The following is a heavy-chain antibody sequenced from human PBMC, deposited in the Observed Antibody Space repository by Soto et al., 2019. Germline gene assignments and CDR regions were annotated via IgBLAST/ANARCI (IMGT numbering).Heavy chain of an antibody. CDR3: ARGVAVPGAHIDY. J-gene: IGHJ4*02. V-gene: IGHV4-59*01. CDR2: VYYTVST. D-gene: IGHD6-19*01. Sequence: PSETLSLTCSVSGGSISGSYWSWIRQSPGKGLEWLGYVYYTVSTNYSPSLRSRVSISVDTSKNEFSLSLSSVTAADTAVYFCARGVAVPGAHIDYWGQGTQVTVSS. CDR1: GGSISGSY.